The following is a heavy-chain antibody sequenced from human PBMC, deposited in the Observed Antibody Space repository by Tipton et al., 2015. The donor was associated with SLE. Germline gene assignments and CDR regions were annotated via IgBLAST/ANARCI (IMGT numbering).Heavy chain of an antibody. J-gene: IGHJ4*02. D-gene: IGHD3-10*01. Sequence: TLSLTCTVSGGSISSGSYYWSWIRQPAGKGLEWIGRIYTSGSTNYNPSLKSRVTISVDTSKNQFSLELSSVTAADTAVYYCARTYYYGSGSSYPLEYWGQGTLVTVSS. CDR1: GGSISSGSYY. CDR2: IYTSGST. CDR3: ARTYYYGSGSSYPLEY. V-gene: IGHV4-61*02.